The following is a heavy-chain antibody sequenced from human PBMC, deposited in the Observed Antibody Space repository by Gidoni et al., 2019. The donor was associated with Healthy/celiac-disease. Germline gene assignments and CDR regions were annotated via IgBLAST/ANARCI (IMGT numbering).Heavy chain of an antibody. V-gene: IGHV3-33*01. D-gene: IGHD5-18*01. J-gene: IGHJ4*02. CDR1: GFTFSSYG. CDR2: IWYDGSNK. Sequence: QVQLVESGGGLVQPGRSLRLSCAASGFTFSSYGMHWVRPAPGKGLEWVAVIWYDGSNKYYADSVKGRFTISRDNSKNTLYLQMNSLRAEDTAVYYCARGPRGYSYDAPFDYWGQGTLVTVSS. CDR3: ARGPRGYSYDAPFDY.